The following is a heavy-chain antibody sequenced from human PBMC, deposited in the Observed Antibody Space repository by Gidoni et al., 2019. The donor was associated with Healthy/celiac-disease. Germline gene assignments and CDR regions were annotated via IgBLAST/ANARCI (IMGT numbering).Heavy chain of an antibody. V-gene: IGHV1-69*01. CDR1: GGTISSYA. J-gene: IGHJ5*02. D-gene: IGHD2-15*01. CDR3: AREGYCSGGSCYERAGWFDP. CDR2: IIPILGTA. Sequence: QVQLVQSGAEGKKPGSSVKVTCKASGGTISSYAISWVRQAPGQGLEWMGGIIPILGTANYAQKFQGRVTITSDESTSTAYMELSSLRSEDTAVYYCAREGYCSGGSCYERAGWFDPWGQGTLVTVSS.